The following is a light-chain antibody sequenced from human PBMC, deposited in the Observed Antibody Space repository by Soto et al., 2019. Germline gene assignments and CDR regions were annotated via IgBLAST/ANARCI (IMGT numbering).Light chain of an antibody. CDR1: QRVSSGY. Sequence: EVVLTQSPGTLSLSPGERATLSCRASQRVSSGYLGWYQQKPGQAPRLLIYGASSRATGIPDRFSGSGSGTELTLTISRLEPEDFAVYFCQQYTYSPWTFGQGTKVEIK. V-gene: IGKV3-20*01. CDR3: QQYTYSPWT. J-gene: IGKJ1*01. CDR2: GAS.